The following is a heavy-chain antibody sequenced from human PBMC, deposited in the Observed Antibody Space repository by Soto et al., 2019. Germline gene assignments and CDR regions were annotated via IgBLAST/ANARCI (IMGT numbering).Heavy chain of an antibody. Sequence: VGSLRLSCVASGFTFENYAMSWVRQAPGKGLEWVSAISGSGGTTYYSDSVKGRFTISRDSSKNTVYLQMNDLRVEDAAEYFCAKDSWAIFGVPAGEYYTMDVWGQGTTVTVSS. J-gene: IGHJ6*03. V-gene: IGHV3-23*01. CDR1: GFTFENYA. CDR2: ISGSGGTT. CDR3: AKDSWAIFGVPAGEYYTMDV. D-gene: IGHD3-3*01.